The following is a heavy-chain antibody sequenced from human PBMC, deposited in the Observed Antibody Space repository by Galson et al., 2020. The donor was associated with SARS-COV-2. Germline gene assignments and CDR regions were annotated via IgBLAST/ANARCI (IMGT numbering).Heavy chain of an antibody. Sequence: ASVKVSCKASGYTFTSYYMHWVRQAPGQGLEWMGIINPSGGSTSYAQKFQGRVTMTRDTSTSTVYMELSSLRSEDTAVYYCARSDSSDSGNLRIKYFDYWGQGTLVTVSS. J-gene: IGHJ4*02. CDR2: INPSGGST. CDR1: GYTFTSYY. D-gene: IGHD1-26*01. V-gene: IGHV1-46*01. CDR3: ARSDSSDSGNLRIKYFDY.